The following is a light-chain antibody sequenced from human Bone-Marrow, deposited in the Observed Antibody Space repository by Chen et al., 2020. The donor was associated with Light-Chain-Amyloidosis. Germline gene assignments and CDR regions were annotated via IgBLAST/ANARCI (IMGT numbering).Light chain of an antibody. V-gene: IGLV2-14*01. CDR2: EVT. J-gene: IGLJ2*01. CDR1: SSDVGGYNY. CDR3: SSYSVTSPLVV. Sequence: QSALTQPASVSGSPGQSLTIPCTGTSSDVGGYNYVSWYQQHPGKAPKVMIYEVTNRPSGVSNRFSGSKSGNTASLTISGLQAEDEADYYCSSYSVTSPLVVFGGGTKLTVL.